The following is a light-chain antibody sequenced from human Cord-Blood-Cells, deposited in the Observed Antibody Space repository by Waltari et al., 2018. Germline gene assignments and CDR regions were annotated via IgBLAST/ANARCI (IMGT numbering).Light chain of an antibody. Sequence: QSALTPPASVSGSPGQSITLPCTGTSSDVGSYNLVSWYQQHPGKAPKLMIYEGSKRPSGVSNRFSGSKSGNTASLTISGLQAEDEADYYCCSYAGSSTWVFGGGTKLTVL. CDR1: SSDVGSYNL. CDR2: EGS. CDR3: CSYAGSSTWV. J-gene: IGLJ3*02. V-gene: IGLV2-23*01.